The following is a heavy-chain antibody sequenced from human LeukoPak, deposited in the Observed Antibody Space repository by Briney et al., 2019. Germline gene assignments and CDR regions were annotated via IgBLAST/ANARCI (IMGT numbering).Heavy chain of an antibody. Sequence: SSETLSLTCTVSGGSISSSSYYWGWIRQPAGKGLEWIGRIYTSGSTNYNPSLKSRVTISVDTSKNQFSLKLSSVTAADTAVYYCARDSSSPLYYYYYMDVWGKGTTVTVSS. CDR3: ARDSSSPLYYYYYMDV. CDR2: IYTSGST. V-gene: IGHV4-61*02. J-gene: IGHJ6*03. D-gene: IGHD6-6*01. CDR1: GGSISSSSYY.